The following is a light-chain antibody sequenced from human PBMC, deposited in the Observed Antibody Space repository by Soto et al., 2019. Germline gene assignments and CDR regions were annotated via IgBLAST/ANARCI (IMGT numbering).Light chain of an antibody. CDR2: EVT. J-gene: IGLJ1*01. CDR1: SSDVGGYNY. V-gene: IGLV2-14*01. CDR3: SSYTSSSTYV. Sequence: QSVLTQPASVSGSLGQSITISCTGTSSDVGGYNYVSWYQHHPGKAPKLMIYEVTNRPSGVSNRFSGSKSGNTASLTISGLQAEDEADYYCSSYTSSSTYVFGTGTKLTVL.